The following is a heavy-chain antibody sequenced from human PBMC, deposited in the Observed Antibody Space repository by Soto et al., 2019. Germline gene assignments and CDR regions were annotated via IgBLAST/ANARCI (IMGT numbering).Heavy chain of an antibody. D-gene: IGHD5-18*01. CDR2: IYYSGST. CDR3: ARVGYSYGYRFDY. J-gene: IGHJ4*02. CDR1: GGSISSYY. V-gene: IGHV4-59*01. Sequence: SETLSLTCTVSGGSISSYYWSWIRQPPGKGLEWIGYIYYSGSTNYNPSLKSRVTISVDTSKNQFSLKLSSVTAADTAVYYCARVGYSYGYRFDYWGQGALVTVSS.